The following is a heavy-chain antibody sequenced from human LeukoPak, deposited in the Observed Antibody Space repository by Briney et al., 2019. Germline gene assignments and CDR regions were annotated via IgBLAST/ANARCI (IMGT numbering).Heavy chain of an antibody. CDR1: GFTFSGYG. D-gene: IGHD2/OR15-2a*01. CDR3: AREWYYGGH. Sequence: GGSLRLSCVTSGFTFSGYGMHWVRQAAGQGWKWVTFLWAGGCIKYYANSVNGRFTISRENSNNPLYLEMNSLSAEDTAVDYCAREWYYGGHWGQGTLVTVSS. J-gene: IGHJ4*02. CDR2: LWAGGCIK. V-gene: IGHV3-33*01.